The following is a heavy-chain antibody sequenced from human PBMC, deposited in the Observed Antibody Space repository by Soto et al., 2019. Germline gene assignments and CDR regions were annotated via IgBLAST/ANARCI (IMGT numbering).Heavy chain of an antibody. J-gene: IGHJ3*02. CDR3: ATHDYDYDRSGHYRYDEFDI. Sequence: WLSXRLSCSASVLICIPYCISLFRHAPGKGLEWVANIKRDGSETHYVDSVKGRFTISRDNTKKSLYLQMKSLRVEDTAVYYCATHDYDYDRSGHYRYDEFDIWGPGTMV. D-gene: IGHD3-22*01. CDR2: IKRDGSET. V-gene: IGHV3-7*01. CDR1: VLICIPYC.